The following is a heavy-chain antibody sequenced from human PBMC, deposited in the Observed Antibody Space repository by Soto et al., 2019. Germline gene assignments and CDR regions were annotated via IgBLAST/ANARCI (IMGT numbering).Heavy chain of an antibody. J-gene: IGHJ4*02. CDR1: GGSISSYY. V-gene: IGHV4-59*01. CDR3: ARLGECSGGSCYPYYFDY. D-gene: IGHD2-15*01. CDR2: IYYSGST. Sequence: PSETLSLTCTSSGGSISSYYCSWIRQPPGKGLEWIGYIYYSGSTNYNPSLKSRVTISVDTSKNLFSLMLSSVTAADTVLYYCARLGECSGGSCYPYYFDYWGPGTLVTVSS.